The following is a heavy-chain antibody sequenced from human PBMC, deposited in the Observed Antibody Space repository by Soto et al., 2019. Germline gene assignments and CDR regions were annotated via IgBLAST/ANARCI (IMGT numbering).Heavy chain of an antibody. CDR3: ARSVAVPGAHIDY. Sequence: SETLSLTCIVSGGSISGSYWSWMRQSPGKGLEWLGYVYYTGSTNYSPSIRSRVSISVDTSKNEFSLRLSSVTAADTAVYFCARSVAVPGAHIDYWGQGTQVTVSS. D-gene: IGHD6-19*01. CDR2: VYYTGST. J-gene: IGHJ4*02. V-gene: IGHV4-59*01. CDR1: GGSISGSY.